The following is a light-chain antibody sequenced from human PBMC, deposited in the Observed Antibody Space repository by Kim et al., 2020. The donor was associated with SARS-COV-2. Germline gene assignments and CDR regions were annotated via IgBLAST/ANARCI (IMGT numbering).Light chain of an antibody. J-gene: IGKJ4*01. CDR2: DAS. Sequence: VSPGERATRSCRASQSVRSNFAWYQQRPGQAPRLLIYDASTRATGIPARFSGSGSGTEFTLTISSLQSEDFAVYYCQQYNNWALTFGGGTKVDIK. CDR3: QQYNNWALT. CDR1: QSVRSN. V-gene: IGKV3-15*01.